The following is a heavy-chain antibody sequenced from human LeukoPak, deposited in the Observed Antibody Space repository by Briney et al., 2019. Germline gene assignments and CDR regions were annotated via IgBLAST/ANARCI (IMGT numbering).Heavy chain of an antibody. CDR3: TTDRYIVVVPAAIVPNYYYYGMDV. Sequence: GGSLRLSCAASGFTFSSYAMSWVRQAPGKGLEWVGRIKSKTDGGTTDYAAPVKGRCTISRDDSKNTLYLQMNSLKTEDTAVYYCTTDRYIVVVPAAIVPNYYYYGMDVWGQGTTVTVSS. CDR2: IKSKTDGGTT. CDR1: GFTFSSYA. D-gene: IGHD2-2*02. J-gene: IGHJ6*02. V-gene: IGHV3-15*01.